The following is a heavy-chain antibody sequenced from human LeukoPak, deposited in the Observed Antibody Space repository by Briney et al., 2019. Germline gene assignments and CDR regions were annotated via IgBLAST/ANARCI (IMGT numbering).Heavy chain of an antibody. V-gene: IGHV3-74*01. CDR3: ASCSGGSCYKDGN. J-gene: IGHJ4*02. CDR1: GFTFSSYW. CDR2: INSDGSST. Sequence: GGSLRLSCAASGFTFSSYWMHWVRQAPGKGLVWVSRINSDGSSTSYADSVKGRFTISRDNAKSTVYLQMNSLRAEDTAVYYCASCSGGSCYKDGNWGQGTLVTVSS. D-gene: IGHD2-15*01.